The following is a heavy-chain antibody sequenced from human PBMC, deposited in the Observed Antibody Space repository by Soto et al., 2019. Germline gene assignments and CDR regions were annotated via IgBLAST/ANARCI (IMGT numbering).Heavy chain of an antibody. CDR2: INPNSGGT. Sequence: ASVKVSCKASGYTFTGYYMHWVRQAPGQGLEWTGWINPNSGGTNYAQKFQGWVTMTRDTSISTAYMELSRLRSDDTAVYYCAREGANDILTGYSEGYWFDPWGQGTLVTVSS. D-gene: IGHD3-9*01. J-gene: IGHJ5*02. CDR1: GYTFTGYY. CDR3: AREGANDILTGYSEGYWFDP. V-gene: IGHV1-2*04.